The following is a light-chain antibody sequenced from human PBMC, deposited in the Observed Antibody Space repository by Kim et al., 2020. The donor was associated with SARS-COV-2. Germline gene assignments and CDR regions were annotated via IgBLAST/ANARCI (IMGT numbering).Light chain of an antibody. CDR3: QVWDSSSDHRVV. CDR2: HVS. V-gene: IGLV3-21*04. Sequence: PAKTATITCGRNRIGSKSVHWYQQKPGQAPVLVISHVSDRPSGIPERFSGSNSGNTATLTINRVETEDEADYYCQVWDSSSDHRVVFGGGTQLTVL. J-gene: IGLJ2*01. CDR1: RIGSKS.